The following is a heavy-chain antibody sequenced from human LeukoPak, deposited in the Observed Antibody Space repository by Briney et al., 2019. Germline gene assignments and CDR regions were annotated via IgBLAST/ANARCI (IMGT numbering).Heavy chain of an antibody. CDR2: IYYSGTT. J-gene: IGHJ4*02. V-gene: IGHV4-59*01. CDR1: GGSISSYY. CDR3: ARVDTASRTNFDY. Sequence: SETLSLTCTVSGGSISSYYWSWIRQPPGKGLEWIGYIYYSGTTNYNPSLKSRVTISVDTSKNQFSLKLSSVTAADTAVYYCARVDTASRTNFDYWGQGTLVTVSS. D-gene: IGHD5-18*01.